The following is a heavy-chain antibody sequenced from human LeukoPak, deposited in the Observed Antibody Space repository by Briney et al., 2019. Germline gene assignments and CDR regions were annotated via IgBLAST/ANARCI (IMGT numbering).Heavy chain of an antibody. CDR1: GFTFSSYA. D-gene: IGHD3-10*01. J-gene: IGHJ4*02. V-gene: IGHV3-30*01. Sequence: GGSLRLSCAASGFTFSSYAMHWVRQAPGKGLEWVAVISYDGSNKYYADSVTGRFTISRDNSKNTLYLQMNSLRAEDTAVYYCPREGLTYYYGSGSYSLWGQGTLVTVSS. CDR3: PREGLTYYYGSGSYSL. CDR2: ISYDGSNK.